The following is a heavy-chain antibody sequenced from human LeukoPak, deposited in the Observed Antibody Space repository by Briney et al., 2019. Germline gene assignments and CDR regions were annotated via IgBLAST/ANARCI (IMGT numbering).Heavy chain of an antibody. Sequence: APVKVSCKVSGYTFTELSMHWVRQAPGKGLEWMGGFDPEDGETIYAQKFQGRVTMTEDTSTGTACMELSSLRSEDTAVYYCATGNWNDPSRPFDYWGQGTLVTVSS. V-gene: IGHV1-24*01. CDR2: FDPEDGET. CDR3: ATGNWNDPSRPFDY. CDR1: GYTFTELS. D-gene: IGHD1-1*01. J-gene: IGHJ4*02.